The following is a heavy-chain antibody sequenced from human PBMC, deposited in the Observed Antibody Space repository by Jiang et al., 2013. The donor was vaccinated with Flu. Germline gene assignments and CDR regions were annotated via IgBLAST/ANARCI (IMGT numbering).Heavy chain of an antibody. Sequence: SGGSVSSDGYYWSWIRQPPRKGLEWIGYIYYTGSTNQNPSLKSRGTISVDTSKNQFSLKLSSVTAADTAVYYCARSSLTMIAVGGMDVWGQGTTVTVSS. V-gene: IGHV4-61*08. CDR2: IYYTGST. CDR3: ARSSLTMIAVGGMDV. D-gene: IGHD3-22*01. CDR1: GGSVSSDGYY. J-gene: IGHJ6*02.